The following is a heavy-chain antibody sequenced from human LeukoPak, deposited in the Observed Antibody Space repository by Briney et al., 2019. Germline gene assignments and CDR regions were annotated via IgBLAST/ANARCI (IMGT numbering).Heavy chain of an antibody. CDR3: AXXXXXXXFGELWGPKFDP. D-gene: IGHD3-10*01. CDR1: GGSISSYY. V-gene: IGHV4-34*01. J-gene: IGHJ5*02. CDR2: INHSGST. Sequence: SETLSLTCTVSGGSISSYYWSWIRQPPGKGLEWIGEINHSGSTNYNPSLKSRVTISVDTSKNQFSLKLSSVTAADTAVYYCAXXXXXXXFGELWGPKFDPWGQGTLVTVSS.